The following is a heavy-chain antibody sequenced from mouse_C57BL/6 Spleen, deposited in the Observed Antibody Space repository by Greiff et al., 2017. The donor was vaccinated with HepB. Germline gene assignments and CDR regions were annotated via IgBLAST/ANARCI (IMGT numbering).Heavy chain of an antibody. V-gene: IGHV1-80*01. CDR2: IYPGDGDT. D-gene: IGHD1-1*01. J-gene: IGHJ2*01. Sequence: VQLQQSGAELVKPGASVKISCKASGYAFSSYWMNWVKQRPGKGLEWIGQIYPGDGDTNYNGKFKGKATLTADKSSSTAYMQLSSLTAADSAVYFCARYTRGSSFDYWGQGTTLTVSS. CDR1: GYAFSSYW. CDR3: ARYTRGSSFDY.